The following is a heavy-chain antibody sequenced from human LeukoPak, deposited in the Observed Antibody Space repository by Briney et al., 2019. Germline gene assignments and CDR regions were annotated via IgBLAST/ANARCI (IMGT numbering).Heavy chain of an antibody. CDR2: ISGSGGTT. J-gene: IGHJ3*01. CDR1: GFTFSSYA. Sequence: GGSLRLSCAASGFTFSSYAMSWVRQAPGKGLEWVSAISGSGGTTYYADSVKGRFTISRDNSKNTLYLQMNSLRAEDTAIYFCARDWETLTYYDSSGQESWGQGTMVTVSS. D-gene: IGHD3-22*01. CDR3: ARDWETLTYYDSSGQES. V-gene: IGHV3-23*01.